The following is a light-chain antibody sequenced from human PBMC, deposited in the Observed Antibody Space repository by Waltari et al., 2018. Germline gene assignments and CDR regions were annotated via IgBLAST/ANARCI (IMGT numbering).Light chain of an antibody. J-gene: IGLJ3*02. CDR3: GTWDSSLSAAV. V-gene: IGLV1-51*01. CDR1: SSNIGLNY. CDR2: DNN. Sequence: QSVLTQPPSVSAAPGQKVAISCSGTSSNIGLNYVSWYQQFPGTAPKLLIYDNNKRPSGIPDRFTVSKSGTSATLGITGLQTGDEADYYCGTWDSSLSAAVFGGGTKLTVL.